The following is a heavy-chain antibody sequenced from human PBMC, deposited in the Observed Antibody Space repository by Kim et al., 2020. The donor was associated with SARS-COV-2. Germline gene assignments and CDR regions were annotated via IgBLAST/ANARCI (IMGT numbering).Heavy chain of an antibody. J-gene: IGHJ3*02. CDR1: GFTFSSYA. D-gene: IGHD2-2*01. Sequence: GGSLRLSCAASGFTFSSYAMSWVRQAPGKGLEWVSAISGSGGSTYYADSVKGRLTISRDNSKNTLYLQMNSLRAEDTAVYYCAKDLTQAAMGPLDAIDIWGQGTMVTVSS. CDR3: AKDLTQAAMGPLDAIDI. CDR2: ISGSGGST. V-gene: IGHV3-23*01.